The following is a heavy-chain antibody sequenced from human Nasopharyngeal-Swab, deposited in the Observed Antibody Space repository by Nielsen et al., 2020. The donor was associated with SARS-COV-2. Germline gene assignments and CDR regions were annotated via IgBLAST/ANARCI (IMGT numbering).Heavy chain of an antibody. CDR3: ARDWSRAFDV. CDR1: GFTFSSLW. J-gene: IGHJ3*01. Sequence: GVLKISCAASGFTFSSLWMSWVRQVPGKGLEWVADIKPDGSQKFYLDSVKGRFTISRDNAKNSMSLQMNSLRVEDTAVYYCARDWSRAFDVWGQGTMVTVSS. CDR2: IKPDGSQK. V-gene: IGHV3-7*01.